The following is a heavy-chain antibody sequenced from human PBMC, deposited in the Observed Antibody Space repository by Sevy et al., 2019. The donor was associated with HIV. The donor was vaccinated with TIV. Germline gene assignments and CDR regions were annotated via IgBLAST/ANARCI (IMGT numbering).Heavy chain of an antibody. CDR3: AKLSCSDGNCFSIDY. D-gene: IGHD2-15*01. CDR2: ISASGAST. V-gene: IGHV3-23*01. CDR1: GFTFSSYA. Sequence: GESLKISCAASGFTFSSYAMTWVRQAPGKGLEWVSGISASGASTYYADSVKGRFTISRDNSKNTLYLQINSLRAEDTAVYYCAKLSCSDGNCFSIDYWGQGTLVTVSS. J-gene: IGHJ4*02.